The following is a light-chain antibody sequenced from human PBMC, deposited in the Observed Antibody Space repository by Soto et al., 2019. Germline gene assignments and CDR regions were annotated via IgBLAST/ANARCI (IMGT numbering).Light chain of an antibody. Sequence: DIQMTQSPSSLSASVGDRVTITCRASQGISDFLAWYQQKPGKVPKLLIYAASTLQSGVPSRFSGSGSGTDFTLTISSLQPEDVAVYYCQKYDSALFTFGPGTKVDIK. CDR3: QKYDSALFT. CDR2: AAS. V-gene: IGKV1-27*01. CDR1: QGISDF. J-gene: IGKJ3*01.